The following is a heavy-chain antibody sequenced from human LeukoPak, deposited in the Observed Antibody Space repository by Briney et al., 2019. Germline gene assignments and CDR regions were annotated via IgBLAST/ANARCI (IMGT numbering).Heavy chain of an antibody. CDR1: GGSISNYY. CDR3: ARGGGGYYYDSSGYDDAFDI. V-gene: IGHV4-4*07. D-gene: IGHD3-22*01. J-gene: IGHJ3*02. CDR2: IYTSGST. Sequence: PSETLSLTCTVSGGSISNYYWSWIRQPAGKGLEWIGRIYTSGSTDYNPSLKSRVTVSLDTSKNQFSLKLSSVTAADTAVYYCARGGGGYYYDSSGYDDAFDIWGQGTMVTVSS.